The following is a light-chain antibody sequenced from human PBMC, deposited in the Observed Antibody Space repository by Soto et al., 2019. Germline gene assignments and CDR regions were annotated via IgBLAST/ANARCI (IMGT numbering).Light chain of an antibody. CDR2: GSD. J-gene: IGLJ1*01. CDR1: SSNIGSKT. Sequence: QSVLTQPPSASGTPGQRVTISCSGSSSNIGSKTVNWYQQLPGTAPKLLIYGSDQRPSGVPDRFSGSKSGISASLAISGLQSEDEADYYCAAWDDSLNGYVFGTGTKVTVL. CDR3: AAWDDSLNGYV. V-gene: IGLV1-44*01.